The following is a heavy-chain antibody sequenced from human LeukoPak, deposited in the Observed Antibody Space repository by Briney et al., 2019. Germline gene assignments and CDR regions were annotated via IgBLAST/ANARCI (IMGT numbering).Heavy chain of an antibody. V-gene: IGHV3-23*01. CDR1: GFTFSSYA. CDR3: ARQPAAAEYYYYYYMDV. CDR2: ISGSGGST. Sequence: PGGSLRLSCAASGFTFSSYAMSWVRQAPGKGLEWVSAISGSGGSTYYADSVKGRFTISRDNAKNSLYLQMNSLRAEDTAVYYCARQPAAAEYYYYYYMDVWGKGTTVTVSS. D-gene: IGHD2-2*01. J-gene: IGHJ6*03.